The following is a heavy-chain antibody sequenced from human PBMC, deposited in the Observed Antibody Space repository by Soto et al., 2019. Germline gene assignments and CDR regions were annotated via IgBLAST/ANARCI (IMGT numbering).Heavy chain of an antibody. CDR1: GFTFSSYA. CDR2: ISGSGGST. V-gene: IGHV3-23*01. D-gene: IGHD4-17*01. J-gene: IGHJ4*02. CDR3: AKAQVMTTGGFMVDYGDYVVWLWVPFFDY. Sequence: EVQLLESGGGLVQPGGSLRLSCAASGFTFSSYAMSWVRQAPGKGLEWVSAISGSGGSTYYADSVKGRFTISRDNSKNTLYLQMNSLRAEDTAVYYCAKAQVMTTGGFMVDYGDYVVWLWVPFFDYWGQGTLVTVSS.